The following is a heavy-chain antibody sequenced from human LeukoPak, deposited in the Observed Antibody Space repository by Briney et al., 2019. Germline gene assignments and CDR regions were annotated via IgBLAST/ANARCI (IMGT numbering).Heavy chain of an antibody. V-gene: IGHV1-2*02. CDR2: INPNSGGT. D-gene: IGHD3-3*01. Sequence: ASVKVSCKASGYTFTGYYMHWVRQAPGQGLEWMGWINPNSGGTNYAQKFQGRVTMTRDTSISTAYMELSRLRSDDTAVYYCARDLRTIFGVVITTYYFDYWGQGTLVTVSS. CDR1: GYTFTGYY. J-gene: IGHJ4*02. CDR3: ARDLRTIFGVVITTYYFDY.